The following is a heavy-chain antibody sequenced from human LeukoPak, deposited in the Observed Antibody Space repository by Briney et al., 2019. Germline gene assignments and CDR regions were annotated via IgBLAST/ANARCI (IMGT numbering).Heavy chain of an antibody. CDR3: AREASSTSHNGMDV. V-gene: IGHV1-69*04. CDR2: IIPILGIA. J-gene: IGHJ6*02. D-gene: IGHD2-2*01. Sequence: ASVKVSCKASGYTFTSYDINWVRQATGQGLEWMGRIIPILGIANYAQKFQGKFTITADKSTSTAYMELSSLRSEDTAVYYCAREASSTSHNGMDVWGQGTTVTVSS. CDR1: GYTFTSYD.